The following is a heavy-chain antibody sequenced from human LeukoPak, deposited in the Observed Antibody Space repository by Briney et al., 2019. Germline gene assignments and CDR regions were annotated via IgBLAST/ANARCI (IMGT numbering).Heavy chain of an antibody. Sequence: GGSLRLSCAASGFPFSTYTMNWVRQAPGGGLEWVSSISSSGSYIYYTDSVKGRFTISRDNAKNSLYLQMNSLRAEDTAVYYCARDLVYAYYYMDVWGKGTTVTVSS. CDR3: ARDLVYAYYYMDV. D-gene: IGHD2-8*01. CDR1: GFPFSTYT. J-gene: IGHJ6*03. V-gene: IGHV3-21*01. CDR2: ISSSGSYI.